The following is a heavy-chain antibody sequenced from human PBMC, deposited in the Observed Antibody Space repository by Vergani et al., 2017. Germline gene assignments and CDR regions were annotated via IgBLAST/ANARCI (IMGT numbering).Heavy chain of an antibody. V-gene: IGHV3-30*03. CDR2: ISYDGSNK. D-gene: IGHD1-1*01. Sequence: QVQLVESGGGEVQPGRSLRLSCSAAGFPFSDYGVHWVRQAPGKGLEWVSVISYDGSNKYYADSVKGRFTISRDNSKNTLYLQMNSLRAEDTAVYYCARVQGPWSNFDYWGQGTLVTVSS. CDR3: ARVQGPWSNFDY. CDR1: GFPFSDYG. J-gene: IGHJ4*02.